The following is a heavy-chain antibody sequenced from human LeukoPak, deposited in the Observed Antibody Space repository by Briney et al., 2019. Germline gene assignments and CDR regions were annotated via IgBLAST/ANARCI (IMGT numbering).Heavy chain of an antibody. CDR1: GGSFSGYY. J-gene: IGHJ4*02. CDR3: RDSGYHFDY. D-gene: IGHD3-22*01. Sequence: SETLSLTCAVYGGSFSGYYWSWIRQPPGKGLEWIGEINHSGSTNYNPSLKSRATISVDTSKNQFSLKLSSVTAADTAVYYCRDSGYHFDYWGQGTLVTVSS. V-gene: IGHV4-34*01. CDR2: INHSGST.